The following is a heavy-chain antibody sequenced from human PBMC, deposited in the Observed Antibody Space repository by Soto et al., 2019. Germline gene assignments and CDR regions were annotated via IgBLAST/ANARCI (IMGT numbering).Heavy chain of an antibody. CDR3: ARVLRARAYIYDGSSYSRQNWFDP. CDR1: GGSFSDFS. D-gene: IGHD3-22*01. V-gene: IGHV4-34*01. J-gene: IGHJ5*02. CDR2: INPGAIT. Sequence: QVQLQQWGAGLLKPSDTLSLTCAVYGGSFSDFSWSWIRQSPGKGLEWIGEINPGAITNYNPSLNTRITMSMATANDQFSFKLHSVVAPVTAVYYCARVLRARAYIYDGSSYSRQNWFDPWGQGTLVTVSS.